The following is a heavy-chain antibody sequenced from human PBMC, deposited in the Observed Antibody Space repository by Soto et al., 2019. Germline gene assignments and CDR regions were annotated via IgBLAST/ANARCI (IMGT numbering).Heavy chain of an antibody. CDR1: GGSISSGGYS. Sequence: SETLCLTCAVSGGSISSGGYSWSWIRQPPGKGLEWIGYIYHSGSTYYNPSLKSRVTISVDRSKNQFSLKLSSVTAADTAVYYCARYSSSSPFDYWGQGTLVTVSS. CDR2: IYHSGST. D-gene: IGHD6-6*01. CDR3: ARYSSSSPFDY. J-gene: IGHJ4*02. V-gene: IGHV4-30-2*01.